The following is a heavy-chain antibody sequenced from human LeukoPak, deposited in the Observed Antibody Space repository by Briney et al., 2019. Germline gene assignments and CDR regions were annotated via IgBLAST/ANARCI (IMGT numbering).Heavy chain of an antibody. J-gene: IGHJ3*02. D-gene: IGHD3-16*01. CDR1: GGSISSSSYY. V-gene: IGHV4-39*01. Sequence: PSETLSLTCTVSGGSISSSSYYWGWIRQPPGKGLEWIGNIFYSGSTYYSPSLKSRVTMSVDTSKNQFSLKLSSVTAADTAVYYCARRGYDYVWGSYLDLGAFDIWGQGTMVTVSS. CDR3: ARRGYDYVWGSYLDLGAFDI. CDR2: IFYSGST.